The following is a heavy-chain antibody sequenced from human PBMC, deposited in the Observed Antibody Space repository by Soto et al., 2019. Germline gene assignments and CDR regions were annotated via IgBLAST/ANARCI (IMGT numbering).Heavy chain of an antibody. V-gene: IGHV1-69*12. Sequence: QVQLVQSEAEVKKPGSSVKVSCKASGGTFSSYAISWVRQAPGQGLEWIGGIIPIFGTANYAQKFQGRVTITADESTSTAYMELSSLRSEDTAVYYCARVPTIFGVVINYYYYGMDVWGQGTTVTVSS. J-gene: IGHJ6*02. D-gene: IGHD3-3*01. CDR1: GGTFSSYA. CDR3: ARVPTIFGVVINYYYYGMDV. CDR2: IIPIFGTA.